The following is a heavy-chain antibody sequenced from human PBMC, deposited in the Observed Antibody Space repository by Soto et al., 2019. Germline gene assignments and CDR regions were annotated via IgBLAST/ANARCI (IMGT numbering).Heavy chain of an antibody. V-gene: IGHV3-30*18. J-gene: IGHJ6*02. CDR3: AKDQGYCSGGSCYSRYYYYGMDV. Sequence: PGGSLRLSCAASGFTFSSYGMHWVRQAPGKGLEWVAVISYDGSNKYYADSVKGRFTISRDNSKNTLYLQMNSLRAEDTAVYYCAKDQGYCSGGSCYSRYYYYGMDVWGQGTTVTVSS. CDR2: ISYDGSNK. CDR1: GFTFSSYG. D-gene: IGHD2-15*01.